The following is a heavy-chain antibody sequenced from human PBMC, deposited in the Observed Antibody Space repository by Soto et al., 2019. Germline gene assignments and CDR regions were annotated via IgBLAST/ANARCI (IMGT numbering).Heavy chain of an antibody. Sequence: QLQLQESGPGLVKPSETLSLTCTVSNGSISSAIYYWGWIRQPPGKGLEWIGSIDHSGSTYYNPSLQGRVTISVDTYKNQFSLKLSSVTAADTAVYFCAGRSSLASVQVYFGEISNYNWFDPWGQGTLVTVSS. CDR1: NGSISSAIYY. CDR3: AGRSSLASVQVYFGEISNYNWFDP. D-gene: IGHD3-10*01. CDR2: IDHSGST. V-gene: IGHV4-39*01. J-gene: IGHJ5*02.